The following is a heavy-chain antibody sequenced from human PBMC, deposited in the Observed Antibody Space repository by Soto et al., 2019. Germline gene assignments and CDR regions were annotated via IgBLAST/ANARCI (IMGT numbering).Heavy chain of an antibody. D-gene: IGHD6-13*01. CDR1: GLAFSSYS. V-gene: IGHV3-48*02. J-gene: IGHJ6*04. CDR2: ISYSSNTI. CDR3: AGKTLYSMPTRGDDGMEI. Sequence: EVQLVESGGGLVQPGGSLRLSCEASGLAFSSYSMNWVRQAPGKGLEWVSYISYSSNTIYYADSVKGRFTISRDKARNSLYLQMSSLKDEDTAVYYCAGKTLYSMPTRGDDGMEIRVEETTVTVSS.